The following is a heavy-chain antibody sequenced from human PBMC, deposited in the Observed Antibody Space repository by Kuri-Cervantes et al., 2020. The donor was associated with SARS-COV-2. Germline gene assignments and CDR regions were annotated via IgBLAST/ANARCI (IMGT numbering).Heavy chain of an antibody. CDR3: ARLSVLSTLTTSRPY. CDR2: IIPIFGTA. V-gene: IGHV1-69*06. Sequence: SVKVSCKASGGTFSSYAISWVRQAPGQGLEWMGGIIPIFGTANYAQKFQGRVTITADKSTSTAYMELSSLRSEDTAVYYCARLSVLSTLTTSRPYWGQGTLVTVSS. J-gene: IGHJ4*02. D-gene: IGHD4-17*01. CDR1: GGTFSSYA.